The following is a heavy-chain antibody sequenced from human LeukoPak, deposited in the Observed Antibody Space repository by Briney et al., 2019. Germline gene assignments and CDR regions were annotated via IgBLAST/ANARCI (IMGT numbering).Heavy chain of an antibody. J-gene: IGHJ6*02. CDR2: INHSGRT. Sequence: PAETLSLTCAVYGGSFSDYFWGWIRQPPGKGLEWIGEINHSGRTYYNPSLKSRVTISVDTSKNQFSLNLSSVTAADTAVYYCARDVVVVPAAIHYGMDVWGQGTTVTVSS. V-gene: IGHV4-34*01. CDR1: GGSFSDYF. D-gene: IGHD2-2*01. CDR3: ARDVVVVPAAIHYGMDV.